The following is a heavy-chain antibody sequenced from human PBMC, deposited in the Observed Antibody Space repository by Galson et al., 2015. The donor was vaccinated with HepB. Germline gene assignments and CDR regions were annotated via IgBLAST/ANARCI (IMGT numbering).Heavy chain of an antibody. Sequence: LSLTCAVSGVSINSYYWSWIRQPPGKGLEWIGEINHSGRTNYNPSLKSRVTISVDTSKNQFSLKLSSVTAADTAVYYCARAGMFYDSSGYYSHYYYYGMDVWGQGTTVTVSS. CDR1: GVSINSYY. CDR2: INHSGRT. CDR3: ARAGMFYDSSGYYSHYYYYGMDV. D-gene: IGHD3-22*01. J-gene: IGHJ6*02. V-gene: IGHV4-34*01.